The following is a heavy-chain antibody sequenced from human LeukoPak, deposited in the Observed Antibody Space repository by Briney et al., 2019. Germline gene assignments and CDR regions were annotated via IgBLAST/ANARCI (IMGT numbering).Heavy chain of an antibody. D-gene: IGHD2-2*01. CDR2: IYWDDDK. CDR3: AHNIVPVGSLEPGWFDP. J-gene: IGHJ5*02. V-gene: IGHV2-5*05. Sequence: SGPTLVNPAQTLTLTCTFSGFSLSTSGVGVGWIRQPPGKALEWLALIYWDDDKRYGPSLKSRLTITKDTSKNQVVLTMPNMDPVDTATYFCAHNIVPVGSLEPGWFDPWGQGTLVTVSS. CDR1: GFSLSTSGVG.